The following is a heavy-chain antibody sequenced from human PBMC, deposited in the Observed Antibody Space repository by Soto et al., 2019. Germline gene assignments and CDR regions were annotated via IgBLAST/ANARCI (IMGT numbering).Heavy chain of an antibody. CDR1: GFTFSSYA. J-gene: IGHJ6*02. V-gene: IGHV3-23*01. CDR2: ISGSGGST. CDR3: AKALTFRYSSSWRLDYYYYGMDV. Sequence: GGSLRLSCAASGFTFSSYAMSWVRQAPGKGLEWVSAISGSGGSTYYADSVKGRFTISRDNSKNTLYLQMNSLRAEDTAVYYCAKALTFRYSSSWRLDYYYYGMDVWGQGTTVTVSS. D-gene: IGHD6-13*01.